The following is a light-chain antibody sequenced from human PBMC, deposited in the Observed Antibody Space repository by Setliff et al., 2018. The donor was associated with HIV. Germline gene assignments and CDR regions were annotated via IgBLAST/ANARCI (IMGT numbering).Light chain of an antibody. CDR1: TSDIGHYNR. CDR3: SSYTTSITFV. J-gene: IGLJ1*01. Sequence: ALTQPPSVSGSPGQSVTISCTGSTSDIGHYNRVSWYQQPPGAAPKLMIYEVSHRPSGVPDRFSGSKSGNTASLTISGLQPEDEADYYCSSYTTSITFVFGTGTKVTVL. V-gene: IGLV2-18*02. CDR2: EVS.